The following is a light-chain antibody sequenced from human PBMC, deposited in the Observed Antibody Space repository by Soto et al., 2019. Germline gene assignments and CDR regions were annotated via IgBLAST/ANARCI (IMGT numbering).Light chain of an antibody. CDR3: QQYGSSPST. V-gene: IGKV3-20*01. Sequence: EIVLTQSPGTLSLSPGERATLSCRASQSVTSTYFAWYQQKPGQAPRRLIFGASSRATGIPDRFSGSGSGTDFTLTISRLEPEDFAVYYCQQYGSSPSTFGQGTKVDIK. CDR1: QSVTSTY. J-gene: IGKJ1*01. CDR2: GAS.